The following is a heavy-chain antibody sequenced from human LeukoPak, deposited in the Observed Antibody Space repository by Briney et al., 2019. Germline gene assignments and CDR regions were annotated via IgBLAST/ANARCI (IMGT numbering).Heavy chain of an antibody. CDR1: GYTFTNYG. CDR2: INPNSGGT. D-gene: IGHD6-19*01. Sequence: ASVKVSCKASGYTFTNYGISWVRQAPGQGLEWMGRINPNSGGTNYAQKFQGRVTMTRDTSISTAYMELSRLRSDDTAVYYCFVAGREGVDYWGQGTLVTVSS. V-gene: IGHV1-2*06. CDR3: FVAGREGVDY. J-gene: IGHJ4*02.